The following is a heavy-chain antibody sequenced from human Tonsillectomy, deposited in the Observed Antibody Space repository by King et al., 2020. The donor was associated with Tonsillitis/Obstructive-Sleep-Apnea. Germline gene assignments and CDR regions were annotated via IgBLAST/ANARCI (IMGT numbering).Heavy chain of an antibody. D-gene: IGHD2-2*02. CDR3: AKGKYLLLYSPHDAFDI. Sequence: VQLVESGGGLVQPGGSMRLSCAASGFTFDDYGMHWVRQAPGKGLEWVSGISWNRGSIGYGDSVNGRFTIARDNAKNSLYLQMNSLRAEDTALYYCAKGKYLLLYSPHDAFDIWGQGTMVTVSP. V-gene: IGHV3-9*01. J-gene: IGHJ3*02. CDR2: ISWNRGSI. CDR1: GFTFDDYG.